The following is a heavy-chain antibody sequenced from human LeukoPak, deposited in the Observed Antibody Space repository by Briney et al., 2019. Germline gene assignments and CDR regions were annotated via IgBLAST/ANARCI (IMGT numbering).Heavy chain of an antibody. CDR2: ISYDGSNK. Sequence: GRSLRLSCAASGFTFSSYGMHWVRQAPGKGLEWVAVISYDGSNKYYADSVKGRFTISRDNSKNTLYPQMNSLRAEDTAVYYCAKGLGVPDFDYWGQGALVTVSS. D-gene: IGHD1-14*01. J-gene: IGHJ4*02. V-gene: IGHV3-30*18. CDR1: GFTFSSYG. CDR3: AKGLGVPDFDY.